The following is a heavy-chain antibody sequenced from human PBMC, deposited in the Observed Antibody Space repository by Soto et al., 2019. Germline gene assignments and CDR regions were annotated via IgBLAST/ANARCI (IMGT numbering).Heavy chain of an antibody. CDR3: ARDLGY. V-gene: IGHV4-59*01. CDR2: IYYSGST. J-gene: IGHJ4*02. Sequence: SETLSLTCTVSGGSISSYYWSWIRQPPGKGLEWIGYIYYSGSTNYNPSLKSRVTISVDTSKNQFSLKLSSVTAADTAVYYCARDLGYWGQGTLVTVSS. CDR1: GGSISSYY.